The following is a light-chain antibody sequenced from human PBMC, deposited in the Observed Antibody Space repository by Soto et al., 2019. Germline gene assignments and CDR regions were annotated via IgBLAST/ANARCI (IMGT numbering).Light chain of an antibody. V-gene: IGKV3-20*01. Sequence: EIVVTQSPGTLSLSPGERATLSCRASQSVSSNYLAWYQQKPGQAPRLHIYGASTRATGIPDMFSGSGSGTDFTLTISRLEPEDFAVYYCQQYGSSPRTFGQGTKVEIK. J-gene: IGKJ1*01. CDR2: GAS. CDR3: QQYGSSPRT. CDR1: QSVSSNY.